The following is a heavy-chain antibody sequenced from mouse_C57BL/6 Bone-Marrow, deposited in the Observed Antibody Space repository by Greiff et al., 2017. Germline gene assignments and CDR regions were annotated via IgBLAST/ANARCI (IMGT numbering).Heavy chain of an antibody. CDR1: GYSFTGYY. Sequence: VQLQQSGPELVKPGASVKISCKASGYSFTGYYMNWVKQSPEKSLEWIGEINPSTGGTTYNQKFKAKATLTVDKSSSTAYMQLKSLTSADSAVYYCARRNPVAPGDYWGQGTTLTVSS. J-gene: IGHJ2*01. D-gene: IGHD1-3*01. V-gene: IGHV1-42*01. CDR2: INPSTGGT. CDR3: ARRNPVAPGDY.